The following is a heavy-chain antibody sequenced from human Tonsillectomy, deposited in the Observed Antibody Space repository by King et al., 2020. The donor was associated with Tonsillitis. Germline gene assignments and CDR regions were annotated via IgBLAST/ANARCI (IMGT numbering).Heavy chain of an antibody. CDR2: MYYSGTT. CDR1: GGSISSYY. Sequence: VQLQESGPGLVKPSETLSLTCTVSGGSISSYYWSWIRQPPVMRLEWIGYMYYSGTTNYNPSLKSRVTISVDTSTNHFSLKLSSLTAADTAVYYCARVRTPNNHAFDIWGQGTMVTVSS. CDR3: ARVRTPNNHAFDI. V-gene: IGHV4-59*01. D-gene: IGHD1/OR15-1a*01. J-gene: IGHJ3*02.